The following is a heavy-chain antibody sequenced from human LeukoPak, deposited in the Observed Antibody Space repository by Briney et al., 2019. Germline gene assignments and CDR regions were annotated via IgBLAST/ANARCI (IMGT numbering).Heavy chain of an antibody. CDR2: IYPGGSDT. D-gene: IGHD3-10*01. CDR3: ARRPLRSQNWFSP. Sequence: GESLKISCKGSGDRFTNYWIGWVRQMPGKGLEWMGIIYPGGSDTRYSPSFQGQVTISADRATSTAYLQWSSLKASDSAMYYCARRPLRSQNWFSPWGQGTLVTVSS. CDR1: GDRFTNYW. V-gene: IGHV5-51*01. J-gene: IGHJ5*02.